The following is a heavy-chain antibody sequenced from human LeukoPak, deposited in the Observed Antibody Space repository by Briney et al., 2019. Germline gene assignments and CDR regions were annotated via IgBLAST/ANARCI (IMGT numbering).Heavy chain of an antibody. Sequence: ASVKVSCKASGYTFTTYAMHWVRQAPGQRLEWMGGINAGNGNTKYSQKFQGRVTITRDTSASIAYMELSSLRSEDTAVYYCASSEQQLVGFYYYGMDVWGQGTTVTVS. CDR3: ASSEQQLVGFYYYGMDV. CDR1: GYTFTTYA. J-gene: IGHJ6*02. D-gene: IGHD6-13*01. CDR2: INAGNGNT. V-gene: IGHV1-3*01.